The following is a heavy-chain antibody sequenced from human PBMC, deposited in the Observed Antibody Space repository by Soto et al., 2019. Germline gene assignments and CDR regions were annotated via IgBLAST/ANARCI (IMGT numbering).Heavy chain of an antibody. CDR3: VRQGIGVLHGLVDV. CDR1: GGSMISYY. CDR2: IYYAGGT. J-gene: IGHJ6*02. D-gene: IGHD3-10*01. V-gene: IGHV4-59*08. Sequence: SETLSLTCTVSGGSMISYYWSWIRQPPGRGLEWIGFIYYAGGTSYNPSLKSRVAISADTSMKQFSLRLSSVTAADTAVYYCVRQGIGVLHGLVDVWGQGTTVTVSS.